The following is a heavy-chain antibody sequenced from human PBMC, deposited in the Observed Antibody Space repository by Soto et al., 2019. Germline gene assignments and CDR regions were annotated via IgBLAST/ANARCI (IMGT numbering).Heavy chain of an antibody. V-gene: IGHV1-3*01. CDR1: GYTFTIYA. Sequence: ASVKVSCKASGYTFTIYAMHWVRQAPGQRLEWMGWINAGNGNTKYSQKFQGRVTITRDTSASTAYMELSSLRSEDTAVYYCAIPYYYDSSGYWYFDYWGQGTLVTVSS. D-gene: IGHD3-22*01. CDR3: AIPYYYDSSGYWYFDY. J-gene: IGHJ4*02. CDR2: INAGNGNT.